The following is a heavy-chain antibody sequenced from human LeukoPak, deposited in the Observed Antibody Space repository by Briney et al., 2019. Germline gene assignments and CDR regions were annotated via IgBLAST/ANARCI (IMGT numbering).Heavy chain of an antibody. Sequence: GGSLRLSCEASGVTFNSYGMNWVRQPPGKGLEWVSAITASGGSTYYADFVKGRFTISRDNSKNTLYLEMNSLRGEDTAVYYCALNSEGRGSRYGMDVWGQGTTVTVS. D-gene: IGHD1-26*01. V-gene: IGHV3-23*01. CDR3: ALNSEGRGSRYGMDV. CDR1: GVTFNSYG. J-gene: IGHJ6*02. CDR2: ITASGGST.